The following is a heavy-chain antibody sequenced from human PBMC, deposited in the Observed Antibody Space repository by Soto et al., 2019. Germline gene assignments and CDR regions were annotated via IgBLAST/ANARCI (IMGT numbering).Heavy chain of an antibody. D-gene: IGHD6-19*01. CDR2: VSHDGRNT. J-gene: IGHJ4*02. V-gene: IGHV3-30*18. CDR3: AKGGRQWLVTSDFNY. CDR1: GFTFSDYA. Sequence: VQLVESGGGVVQPGRSLRLSCAASGFTFSDYAMHWVRQAPGKGLEWVAVVSHDGRNTHYADSVKGRFTISRDSSKNTVSLERTSLRAADRAVYYCAKGGRQWLVTSDFNYWGQGALVTVSS.